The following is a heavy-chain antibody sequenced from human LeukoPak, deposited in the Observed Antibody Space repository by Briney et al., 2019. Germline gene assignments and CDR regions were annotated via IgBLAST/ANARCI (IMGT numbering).Heavy chain of an antibody. V-gene: IGHV3-48*02. D-gene: IGHD4-23*01. CDR3: ARDSGNPFDY. J-gene: IGHJ4*02. Sequence: GGSLGLSCAASGFTFSTYSMNWVRQAPGKGLQWVSYISDSGAGMYYADSVKGRFTISRDNAKNSLYLQMNGLRDGDTAVYYCARDSGNPFDYWGQGTLVTVSS. CDR2: ISDSGAGM. CDR1: GFTFSTYS.